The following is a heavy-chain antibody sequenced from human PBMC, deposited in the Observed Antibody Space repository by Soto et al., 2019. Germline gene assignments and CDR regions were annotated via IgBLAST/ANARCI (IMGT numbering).Heavy chain of an antibody. CDR2: MNPNSGNT. Sequence: GSVKVSCKASGYTFTSYDINWVRQATGQGLEWMGWMNPNSGNTGYAQKFQGRVTITADESTSTAYMELSSLRSEDTAVYYCARDGGPRNYYDRSGYYYHYFDYWGQGTLVTVSS. CDR3: ARDGGPRNYYDRSGYYYHYFDY. CDR1: GYTFTSYD. D-gene: IGHD3-22*01. V-gene: IGHV1-8*01. J-gene: IGHJ4*02.